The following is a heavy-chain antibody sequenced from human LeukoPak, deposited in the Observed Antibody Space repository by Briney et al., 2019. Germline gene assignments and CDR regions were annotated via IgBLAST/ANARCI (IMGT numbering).Heavy chain of an antibody. J-gene: IGHJ2*01. CDR1: GGSISSGGYY. Sequence: PSQTLSLTCTVSGGSISSGGYYWSWIRQHPGKGLEWIGYIYYSGSTYYNPSLKSRVTISVDTSKNQFSLKLSSVTAADTAVYYCARESALSNSISLPNLYWYFDLWGRGTLVTVSS. CDR2: IYYSGST. CDR3: ARESALSNSISLPNLYWYFDL. V-gene: IGHV4-31*03. D-gene: IGHD2/OR15-2a*01.